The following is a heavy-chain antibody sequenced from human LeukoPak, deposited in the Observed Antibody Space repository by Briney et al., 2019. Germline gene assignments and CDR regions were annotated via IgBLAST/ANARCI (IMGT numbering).Heavy chain of an antibody. J-gene: IGHJ4*02. CDR3: AKDSQYSSSWSTN. CDR2: IWYDGSKK. V-gene: IGHV3-33*06. CDR1: GFTFSSYG. D-gene: IGHD6-6*01. Sequence: GGSLRLSCAASGFTFSSYGMHWARQAPGKGLEWVAVIWYDGSKKYYGDSVKGRFTISRDNSKNTQYLQMNSLRVEDTAVYYCAKDSQYSSSWSTNWGQGTLVTVSS.